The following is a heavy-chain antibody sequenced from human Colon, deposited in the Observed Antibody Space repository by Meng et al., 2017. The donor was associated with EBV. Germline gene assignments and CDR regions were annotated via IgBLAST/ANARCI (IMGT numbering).Heavy chain of an antibody. Sequence: QVQLQESGPGLVKPAQTLSLTCTVPGDSISSGEYFWSWIRQPPGKGLEWIGYMDYRGSTFYNPSLKSRVTISVDTSKNQFSLKLSSVIAADTAVYFCARGELLWDYWGQGTLVTVSS. D-gene: IGHD2-2*01. J-gene: IGHJ4*02. V-gene: IGHV4-30-4*01. CDR2: MDYRGST. CDR3: ARGELLWDY. CDR1: GDSISSGEYF.